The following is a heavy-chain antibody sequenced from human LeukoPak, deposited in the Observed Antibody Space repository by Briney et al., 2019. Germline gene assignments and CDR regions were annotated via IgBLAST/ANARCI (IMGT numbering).Heavy chain of an antibody. CDR3: ARGASSWYYYNIPPSSGMDV. J-gene: IGHJ6*02. Sequence: PSETLSLTCTVSGDSISGYYWSWIRQPPGKGLEWIGYIYYSGSTNYNPSLKSRVTISVDTSKNQFSLKLSSVTAADTAVYYCARGASSWYYYNIPPSSGMDVWGQGTTVTVSS. CDR2: IYYSGST. CDR1: GDSISGYY. D-gene: IGHD6-13*01. V-gene: IGHV4-59*01.